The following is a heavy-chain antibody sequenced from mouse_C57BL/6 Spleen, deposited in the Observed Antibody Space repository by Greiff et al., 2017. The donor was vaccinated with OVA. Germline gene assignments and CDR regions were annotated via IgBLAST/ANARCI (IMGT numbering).Heavy chain of an antibody. V-gene: IGHV1-62-3*01. Sequence: QVQLQQPGAELVKPGASVKLSCKASGYTFTSYWMHWVKQRPGRGLEWIGRIDPNSGGTKYNEKFKDKATLTADKSSSTVYMELSRLTSEDSAVYFCARHEDALYWYFDVWGTGTTVTVSS. CDR1: GYTFTSYW. CDR2: IDPNSGGT. J-gene: IGHJ1*03. CDR3: ARHEDALYWYFDV.